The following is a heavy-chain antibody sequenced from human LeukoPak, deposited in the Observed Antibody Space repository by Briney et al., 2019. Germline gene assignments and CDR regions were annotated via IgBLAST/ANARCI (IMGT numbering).Heavy chain of an antibody. D-gene: IGHD3-10*01. J-gene: IGHJ4*02. CDR3: ARLTYGSVAPPGEFDY. CDR1: GGSISSYY. CDR2: IYYSGST. Sequence: SETLSLTCTVSGGSISSYYWSWIRQPPGKGLEWIGYIYYSGSTNYNPSLKSRVTISVDTSKNQFSLKLSSVTAADTAVYYCARLTYGSVAPPGEFDYWGQGTPVTVSS. V-gene: IGHV4-59*08.